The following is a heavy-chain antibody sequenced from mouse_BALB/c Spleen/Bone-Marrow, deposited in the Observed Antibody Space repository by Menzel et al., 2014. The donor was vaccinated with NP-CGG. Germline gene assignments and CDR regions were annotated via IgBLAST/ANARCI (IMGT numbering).Heavy chain of an antibody. CDR1: GYAFSSSW. V-gene: IGHV1-82*01. CDR3: ARPLNWDPYAMDY. J-gene: IGHJ4*01. CDR2: IYPGDGDT. D-gene: IGHD4-1*02. Sequence: QVQLKASGPELVKPGASVKISCKASGYAFSSSWMNWVKQRPGQGLEWIGRIYPGDGDTKYNGKFKGKATLTADKSSSTAYMQLSSLTSVDSAVYFCARPLNWDPYAMDYWGQGTSVTVSS.